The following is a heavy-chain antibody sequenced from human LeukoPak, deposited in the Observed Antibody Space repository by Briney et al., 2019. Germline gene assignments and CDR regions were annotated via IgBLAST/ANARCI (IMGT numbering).Heavy chain of an antibody. D-gene: IGHD3-10*01. CDR1: GYTFTGYY. V-gene: IGHV1-2*02. CDR3: ARDPITIVRGVIFRWFDP. Sequence: GASVKVSCKASGYTFTGYYMHWVRQAPGQGLEWMGWINPNSGGTNYAQKFQGRVTMTRDTSISTAYMELSRLRSDDTAVYYCARDPITIVRGVIFRWFDPWGQGTLVTVSS. CDR2: INPNSGGT. J-gene: IGHJ5*02.